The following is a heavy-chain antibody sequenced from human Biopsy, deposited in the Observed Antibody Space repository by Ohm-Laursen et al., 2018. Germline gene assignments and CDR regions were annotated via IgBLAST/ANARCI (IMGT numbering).Heavy chain of an antibody. CDR2: ISSTGNST. Sequence: GSLRLSCTASGFTFATYGMSWVRQAPGKGLEWVSGISSTGNSTYYADSVKGRFTISRDNSRNTLYLQMNSLTAEDTALYYCAKRMFSFDSRDIFDYWGQGSLVTVTS. V-gene: IGHV3-23*01. J-gene: IGHJ4*02. D-gene: IGHD3-22*01. CDR3: AKRMFSFDSRDIFDY. CDR1: GFTFATYG.